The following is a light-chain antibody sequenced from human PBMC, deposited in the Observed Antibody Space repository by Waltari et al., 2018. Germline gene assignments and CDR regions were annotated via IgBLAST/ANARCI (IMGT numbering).Light chain of an antibody. J-gene: IGLJ1*01. V-gene: IGLV1-40*01. CDR3: QSYDSSLSAFV. CDR2: GNI. Sequence: QSVLTQPPSVSGAPGQRVTVPCTGSTSNIGAGYDGHWYKQLPGSAPKLVIFGNINRPSGVPDRLSGSKSATSASLAITGLQAEDEADYYCQSYDSSLSAFVFGTGTKVTVL. CDR1: TSNIGAGYD.